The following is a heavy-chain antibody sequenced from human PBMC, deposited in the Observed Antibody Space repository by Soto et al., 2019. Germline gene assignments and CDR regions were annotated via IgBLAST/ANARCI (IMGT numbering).Heavy chain of an antibody. J-gene: IGHJ1*01. Sequence: QVQLVQSGAEVKKPGASVKVSCKASGYTFTSYGISWVRQAPGQELEWMGWISAYNGNTNYAQKLQGRVTRTTDTSTSTAYRELRSLRSDDTAVYYCARDPEYGDYGAEYFQHWGQGTLVTVSS. CDR1: GYTFTSYG. D-gene: IGHD4-17*01. V-gene: IGHV1-18*01. CDR3: ARDPEYGDYGAEYFQH. CDR2: ISAYNGNT.